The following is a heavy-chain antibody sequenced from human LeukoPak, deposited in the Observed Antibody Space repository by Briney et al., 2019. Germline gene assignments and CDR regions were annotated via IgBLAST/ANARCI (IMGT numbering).Heavy chain of an antibody. CDR1: GGTFSSYA. V-gene: IGHV1-69*05. D-gene: IGHD3-16*01. Sequence: GASVKVSCKASGGTFSSYAISWVRQAPGQGLEWMGGIIPIFGTANYAQKFQGRVTITTDESTSTAYMELSSLRSEDTAVYYCAVCHVPYYYYMDVWGKGTTVTVSS. CDR2: IIPIFGTA. J-gene: IGHJ6*03. CDR3: AVCHVPYYYYMDV.